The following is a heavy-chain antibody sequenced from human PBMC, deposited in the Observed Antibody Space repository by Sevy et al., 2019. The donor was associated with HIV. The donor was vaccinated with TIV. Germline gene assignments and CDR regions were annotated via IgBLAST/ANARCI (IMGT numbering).Heavy chain of an antibody. J-gene: IGHJ4*02. Sequence: ASVKVSCKAYGYTFTNYRINWVRQAPGQGLVWMGWISPYNGDTNYAQKFQGRVSMTTDTSTTTGYMELRSLRSDDTAVYYCARDSCSGGSCYQSGVYWGQGTLVTVSS. CDR3: ARDSCSGGSCYQSGVY. CDR1: GYTFTNYR. CDR2: ISPYNGDT. V-gene: IGHV1-18*01. D-gene: IGHD2-15*01.